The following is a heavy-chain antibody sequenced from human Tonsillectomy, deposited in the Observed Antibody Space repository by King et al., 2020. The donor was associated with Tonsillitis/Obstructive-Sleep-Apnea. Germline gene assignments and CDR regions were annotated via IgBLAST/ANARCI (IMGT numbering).Heavy chain of an antibody. CDR3: ARVRYCSRTSCAEGYYYYYMDV. D-gene: IGHD2-2*01. CDR1: GFTFSSYA. J-gene: IGHJ6*03. V-gene: IGHV3-30*04. CDR2: ISYDGSNK. Sequence: VQLVESGGGVVQPGRSLRLSCAASGFTFSSYAMHWVRQAPGKGLEWVAVISYDGSNKYFADSVKGRFTISRDNSKNTLYLQMKSLRAEDTAVYYCARVRYCSRTSCAEGYYYYYMDVWGKGTTVTVSS.